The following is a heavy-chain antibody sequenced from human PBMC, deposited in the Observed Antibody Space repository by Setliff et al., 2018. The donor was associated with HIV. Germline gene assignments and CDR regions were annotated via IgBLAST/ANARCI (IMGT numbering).Heavy chain of an antibody. J-gene: IGHJ3*02. V-gene: IGHV3-15*01. CDR1: GFTFSDAW. CDR2: IKSKADGGTT. Sequence: LRLSCAASGFTFSDAWMTWVRQAPGKGLEWVGRIKSKADGGTTDYAAPVKGRFTISRDDSKNTLYLLMNSLQTEDTAVYYCSGGYYDNSGYYFNDAFDIWGQGTMVTVSS. D-gene: IGHD3-22*01. CDR3: SGGYYDNSGYYFNDAFDI.